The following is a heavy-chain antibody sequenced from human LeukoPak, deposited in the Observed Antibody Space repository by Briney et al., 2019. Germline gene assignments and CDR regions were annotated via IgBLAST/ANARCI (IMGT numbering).Heavy chain of an antibody. CDR3: AREVRGYSYYYYMDV. V-gene: IGHV3-7*01. CDR2: IKQDGSEK. CDR1: GFTFSSYW. D-gene: IGHD2-2*03. Sequence: QTGGSLRLSCAASGFTFSSYWMSWVRQAPGKGLEWVANIKQDGSEKYYVDSVKGRFTISRDNAKNSLYLQMNSLRAEDTAVYYCAREVRGYSYYYYMDVWGKGTTVTISS. J-gene: IGHJ6*03.